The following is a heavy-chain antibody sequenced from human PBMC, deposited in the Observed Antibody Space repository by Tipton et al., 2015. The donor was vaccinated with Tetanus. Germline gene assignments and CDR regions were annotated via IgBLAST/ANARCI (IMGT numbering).Heavy chain of an antibody. V-gene: IGHV4-59*11. Sequence: TLSLTCRVSGDSISNHYWSWIRQPPGKRLEWIGYFYYSGNTNYNPSFNNRVTISVDTSKNQLSLTLSSVTTADTAVYYCARKLGNGWFDPWGQGILVTVSS. CDR1: GDSISNHY. D-gene: IGHD2-8*01. J-gene: IGHJ5*02. CDR3: ARKLGNGWFDP. CDR2: FYYSGNT.